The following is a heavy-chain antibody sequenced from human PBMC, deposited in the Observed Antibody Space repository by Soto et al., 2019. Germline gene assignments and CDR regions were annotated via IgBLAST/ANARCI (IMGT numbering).Heavy chain of an antibody. CDR2: ISDSGST. J-gene: IGHJ5*02. CDR1: GFTFSNHA. Sequence: EVQLLESGGALVQPGGSLRLSCAASGFTFSNHAMNWVRQAPGKGLEWVSTISDSGSTYYADSVKGRFTISRDNSKNTLYLQMNSLRAEDTAVYYCARDPGGHYCTSTSCLYFFDPGGQGTLVIVSS. CDR3: ARDPGGHYCTSTSCLYFFDP. V-gene: IGHV3-23*01. D-gene: IGHD2-2*01.